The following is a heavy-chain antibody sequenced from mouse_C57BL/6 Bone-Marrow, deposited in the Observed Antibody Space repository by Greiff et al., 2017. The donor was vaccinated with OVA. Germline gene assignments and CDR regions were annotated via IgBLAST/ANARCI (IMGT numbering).Heavy chain of an antibody. CDR1: GYTFTSYW. J-gene: IGHJ3*01. CDR2: IYPGNSDT. Sequence: VQLQQSGTVLARPGASVKMSCKTSGYTFTSYWMHWVKQRPGQGLEWIGAIYPGNSDTSYNQKFKGKAQLTAVTSASTAYLELSSLTNEDSAVYYCTRRDGSSYAWFAYWGQGTLVTVSA. D-gene: IGHD1-1*01. CDR3: TRRDGSSYAWFAY. V-gene: IGHV1-5*01.